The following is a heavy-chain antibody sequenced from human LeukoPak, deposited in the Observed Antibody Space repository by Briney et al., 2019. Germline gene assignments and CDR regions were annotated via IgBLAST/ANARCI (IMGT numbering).Heavy chain of an antibody. CDR2: IYTSGST. Sequence: SETLSLTCTVSGGSISSYYWSWIRQPAGKGLEWIGRIYTSGSTNYNPSLKSRVTMSVDTSKNQFSLKLSSVTAADTAVYYCARVSAPYYDFWSGPNWFDPWGQGTLVTVSS. CDR3: ARVSAPYYDFWSGPNWFDP. V-gene: IGHV4-4*07. D-gene: IGHD3-3*01. CDR1: GGSISSYY. J-gene: IGHJ5*02.